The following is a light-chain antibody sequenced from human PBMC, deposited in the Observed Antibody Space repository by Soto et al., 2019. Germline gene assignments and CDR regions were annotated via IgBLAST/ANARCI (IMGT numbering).Light chain of an antibody. J-gene: IGLJ1*01. CDR3: SSYTSISTLYV. V-gene: IGLV2-14*01. Sequence: QSALTQPASVSGSPGQSITISCTGTNSDIGGYNYVSWYQQHPGKAPKLIIYEVSNRPSGVSNRFSGSKSGNTASLTISGLQTEDEADYYCSSYTSISTLYVFGIGTKVTVL. CDR1: NSDIGGYNY. CDR2: EVS.